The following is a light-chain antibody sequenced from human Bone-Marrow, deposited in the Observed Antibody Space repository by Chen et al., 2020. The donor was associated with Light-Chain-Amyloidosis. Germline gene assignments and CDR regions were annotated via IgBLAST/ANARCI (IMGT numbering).Light chain of an antibody. Sequence: EIVLTQSPGTLSLSPGERATLSCRASQSVSSSYLAWYQQKPGQAPRLLIYAASSRATGIPDRFSGSESGTDFTLTISRLEPEDFAVYYWQQYGSSPRFTFGPGTKVDIK. V-gene: IGKV3-20*01. CDR3: QQYGSSPRFT. J-gene: IGKJ3*01. CDR1: QSVSSSY. CDR2: AAS.